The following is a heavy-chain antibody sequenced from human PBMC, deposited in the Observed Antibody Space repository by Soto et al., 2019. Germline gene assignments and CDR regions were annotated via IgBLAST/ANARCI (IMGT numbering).Heavy chain of an antibody. CDR3: XRDQCFGGGRSCYYFDF. D-gene: IGHD2-15*01. CDR2: ISNDGRGK. V-gene: IGHV3-30*04. J-gene: IGHJ4*02. Sequence: GGSLRLSCAASGFTFTTYAIHWVRQAPGKGLEWVAVISNDGRGKYYADSVKGRFTISRDNSKNTLYLQMNSLRSDDTAVYYCXRDQCFGGGRSCYYFDFWGRGTLVTVSS. CDR1: GFTFTTYA.